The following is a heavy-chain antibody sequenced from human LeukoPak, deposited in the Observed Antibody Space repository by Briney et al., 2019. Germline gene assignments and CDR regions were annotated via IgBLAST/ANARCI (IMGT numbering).Heavy chain of an antibody. CDR1: GFTFSIYA. V-gene: IGHV3-30*02. Sequence: GGSLRLSCAASGFTFSIYAIHWVRQAPGKGLEWVAFIRFDGTDKYYADSVKGRFTVSRDNSMNTLYLQMNSLTPEDTAVYYCPGFGGNSDYWGQGTLVSVSS. CDR3: PGFGGNSDY. D-gene: IGHD4-23*01. CDR2: IRFDGTDK. J-gene: IGHJ4*02.